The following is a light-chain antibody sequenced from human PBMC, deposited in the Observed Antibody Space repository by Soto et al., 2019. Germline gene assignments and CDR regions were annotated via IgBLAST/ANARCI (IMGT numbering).Light chain of an antibody. CDR2: EVS. CDR1: SSDVGSYNR. Sequence: QSVLTQPPSVSGSLGQSVTISCTGTSSDVGSYNRVSWYQQPPGTANKLMIYEVSNRPSGVPDRLSGSKSGKTASLTISGFQAEDEADYYCSSYTSSSTYVFGTGTKVTVL. J-gene: IGLJ1*01. V-gene: IGLV2-18*02. CDR3: SSYTSSSTYV.